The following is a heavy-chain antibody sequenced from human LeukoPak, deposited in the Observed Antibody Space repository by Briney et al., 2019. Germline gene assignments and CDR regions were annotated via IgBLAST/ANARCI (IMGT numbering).Heavy chain of an antibody. Sequence: GGSLRLSCVVSDVTFSSSWMTWVRQAPGKGLEWVAQIKRDGSEKDYVDSVKGRFTISRDNAKNSLYLEMNRLRVEDTAVYYCARGSRDRSGYYNYYFDYWGQGTLVTVSS. CDR3: ARGSRDRSGYYNYYFDY. CDR1: DVTFSSSW. CDR2: IKRDGSEK. D-gene: IGHD3-3*01. V-gene: IGHV3-7*02. J-gene: IGHJ4*02.